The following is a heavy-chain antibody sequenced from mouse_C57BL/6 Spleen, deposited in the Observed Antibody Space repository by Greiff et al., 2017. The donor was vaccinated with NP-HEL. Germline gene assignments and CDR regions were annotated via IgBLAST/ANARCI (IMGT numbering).Heavy chain of an antibody. Sequence: QVQLQQPGAELVKPGASVKLSCKASGYTFTSYWMHWVKQRPGQGLEWIGMIHPNSGSTNYNEKFKSKATLTVDKSSSTAYMQLSSLTSEDSAVYYRARSGYYSNYDWYFDVWGTGTTVTVSS. D-gene: IGHD2-5*01. CDR1: GYTFTSYW. J-gene: IGHJ1*03. V-gene: IGHV1-64*01. CDR3: ARSGYYSNYDWYFDV. CDR2: IHPNSGST.